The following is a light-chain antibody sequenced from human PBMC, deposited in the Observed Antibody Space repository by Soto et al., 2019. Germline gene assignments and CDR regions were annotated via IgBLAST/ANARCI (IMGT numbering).Light chain of an antibody. CDR1: HSISSY. J-gene: IGKJ1*01. CDR3: QQSYSTPRT. Sequence: DISMNQSPSSLSASVIDRLTITCRASHSISSYLKWYQQKPWKAPKLLIYAASSLQSGVPSSCSGSVSGTDFTLTISSLQPEDFATYYCQQSYSTPRTFGQGTKVDIK. V-gene: IGKV1-39*01. CDR2: AAS.